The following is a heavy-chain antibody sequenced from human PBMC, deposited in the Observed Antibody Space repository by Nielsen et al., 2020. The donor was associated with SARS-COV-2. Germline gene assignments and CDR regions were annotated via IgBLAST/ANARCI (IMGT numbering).Heavy chain of an antibody. Sequence: GGSLRLSCKGSGYSFTSYWIGWVRQMPGKGLEWMGIIYPGDSDTRYSPSFQGQVTISADKSISTAYLQWSSLKASDTAMYYCARQIGASIAAAGHYYYYGMDVWGQGTTVTVSS. CDR1: GYSFTSYW. D-gene: IGHD6-13*01. J-gene: IGHJ6*02. CDR3: ARQIGASIAAAGHYYYYGMDV. V-gene: IGHV5-51*01. CDR2: IYPGDSDT.